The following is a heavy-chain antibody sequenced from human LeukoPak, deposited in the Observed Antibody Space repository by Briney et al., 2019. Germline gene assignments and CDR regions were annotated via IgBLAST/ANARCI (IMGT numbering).Heavy chain of an antibody. D-gene: IGHD5-24*01. V-gene: IGHV1-58*01. CDR2: IVVASGHT. CDR1: GFTPGSA. Sequence: SVKVSCKASGFTPGSAVQWVRQARGQRLEWIGWIVVASGHTNCAQKLQGRVSITRDMSTNTDYMELSSLRSEDTAVYYCVADHPNYDYWGQGTPITVSP. J-gene: IGHJ4*02. CDR3: VADHPNYDY.